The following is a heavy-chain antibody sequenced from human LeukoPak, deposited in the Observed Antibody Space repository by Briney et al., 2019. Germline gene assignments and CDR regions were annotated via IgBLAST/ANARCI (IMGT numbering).Heavy chain of an antibody. CDR1: GFTFSSYW. Sequence: GGSLRLSCAASGFTFSSYWMSWVRQAPGKGLEWVANIKQDGSEKYYVDSVKGRFTISRDNAKNSLYLQMNSLRAEDTAVYYCARGKAPIYYYYMDVWGKGTTVTVSS. J-gene: IGHJ6*03. V-gene: IGHV3-7*01. CDR2: IKQDGSEK. CDR3: ARGKAPIYYYYMDV.